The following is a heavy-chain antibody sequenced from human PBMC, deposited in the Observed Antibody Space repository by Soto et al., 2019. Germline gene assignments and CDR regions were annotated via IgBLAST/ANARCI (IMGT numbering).Heavy chain of an antibody. J-gene: IGHJ4*02. CDR1: GGSFSGYY. CDR2: INHSGST. V-gene: IGHV4-34*01. Sequence: QVQLQQWGAGLLKPSETLSLTCAVYGGSFSGYYWSWIRQPPGKGLAWLGEINHSGSTNYNPSLKSRVTITVDTSKNQFYLKLSSVTAADTAVYYCARIYCSGGSCYFVDYWGQGTLVTVSS. CDR3: ARIYCSGGSCYFVDY. D-gene: IGHD2-15*01.